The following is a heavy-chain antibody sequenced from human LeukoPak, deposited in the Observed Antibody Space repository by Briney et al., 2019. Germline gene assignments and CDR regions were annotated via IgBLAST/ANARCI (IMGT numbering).Heavy chain of an antibody. CDR1: GFTFSSYW. CDR3: ARDRKWLGVIDY. D-gene: IGHD3-10*01. CDR2: IKQDGSEK. V-gene: IGHV3-7*01. J-gene: IGHJ4*02. Sequence: AGSLTLSCAASGFTFSSYWLSWVRHAQGQGLEWVANIKQDGSEKYYVDPVKGRFTTSIDNAKNSLYLQMKSPRAEDTAVYYCARDRKWLGVIDYWGQGTLVTVSS.